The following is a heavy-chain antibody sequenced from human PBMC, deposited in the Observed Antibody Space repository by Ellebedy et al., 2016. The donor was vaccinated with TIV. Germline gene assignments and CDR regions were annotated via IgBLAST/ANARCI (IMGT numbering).Heavy chain of an antibody. CDR2: IKQDGSEK. J-gene: IGHJ3*02. D-gene: IGHD1-7*01. CDR1: GFTFSSYW. CDR3: AREMNYDAFDI. Sequence: PSETLSLTCAASGFTFSSYWMSRVRQPPGKGLEWVANIKQDGSEKYYVDSVKGRFTISRDNAKNSLYLQMNSLRAEDTAVYYCAREMNYDAFDIWGQGTMVTVSS. V-gene: IGHV3-7*03.